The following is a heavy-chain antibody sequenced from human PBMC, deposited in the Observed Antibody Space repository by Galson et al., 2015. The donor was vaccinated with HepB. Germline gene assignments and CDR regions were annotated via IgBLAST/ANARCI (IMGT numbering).Heavy chain of an antibody. CDR2: IYYSGST. CDR3: ARRVVGGYYGMDV. Sequence: LSLTCTVSGGSISSYYWSWIRQPPGKGLEWIGYIYYSGSTNYNPSLKSRVTISVDTSKNQFSLKLSSVTAADTAVYYCARRVVGGYYGMDVWGQGTTVTVSS. V-gene: IGHV4-59*01. D-gene: IGHD2-15*01. CDR1: GGSISSYY. J-gene: IGHJ6*02.